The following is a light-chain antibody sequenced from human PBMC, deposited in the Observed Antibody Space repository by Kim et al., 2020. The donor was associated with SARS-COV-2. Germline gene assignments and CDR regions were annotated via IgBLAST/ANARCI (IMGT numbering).Light chain of an antibody. CDR1: KLGDKN. J-gene: IGLJ2*01. V-gene: IGLV3-1*01. Sequence: SYELTQPPSVSVSPGQTASITCSGDKLGDKNVCWYQQKPGQSPVLVIYEDSKRTSGIPERVSGSNSGNTATLTISGTQAMDEADYFCQAWDSSTVVFGGG. CDR2: EDS. CDR3: QAWDSSTVV.